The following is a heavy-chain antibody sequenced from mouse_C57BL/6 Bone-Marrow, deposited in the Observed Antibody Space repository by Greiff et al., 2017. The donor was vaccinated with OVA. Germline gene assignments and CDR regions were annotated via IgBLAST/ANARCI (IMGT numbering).Heavy chain of an antibody. Sequence: PGQGLEWIGDIYPGSGSTNYNEKFKSKATLTVDTSSSTAYMQLSSLTSEGSAVYYCERGFAYWGQGTLVTVSA. V-gene: IGHV1-55*01. CDR2: IYPGSGST. CDR3: ERGFAY. J-gene: IGHJ3*01.